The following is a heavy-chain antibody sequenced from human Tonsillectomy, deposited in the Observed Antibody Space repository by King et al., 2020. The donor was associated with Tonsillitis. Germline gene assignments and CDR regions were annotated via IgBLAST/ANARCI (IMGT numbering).Heavy chain of an antibody. J-gene: IGHJ4*02. Sequence: VQLVESGGGVVQPGRSLRLSCTASGFTFRSYGMHWVRQSPGKGLEWVAFIWYDGSNKYYVESVKGRFTIARDNSKNTLYLQMNSLRAEDTAVYFCTRDLGNYYDSSGYPEYFDYWGQGTLVTVSS. D-gene: IGHD3-22*01. CDR1: GFTFRSYG. CDR3: TRDLGNYYDSSGYPEYFDY. V-gene: IGHV3-33*01. CDR2: IWYDGSNK.